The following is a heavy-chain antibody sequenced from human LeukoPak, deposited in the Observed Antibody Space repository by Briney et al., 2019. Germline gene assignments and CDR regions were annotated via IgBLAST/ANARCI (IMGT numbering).Heavy chain of an antibody. D-gene: IGHD3-22*01. V-gene: IGHV3-33*08. CDR1: GFTFSSYA. J-gene: IGHJ4*02. CDR3: ARSWYDSSGYYYPNDLDY. Sequence: GGSLRLSCAASGFTFSSYAMHWVRQAPGKGLEWVAVIWYDGSNKYYADSVKGRFTISRDNSKNTLYLQMNSLRAEDTAVYYCARSWYDSSGYYYPNDLDYWGQGTLVTVSS. CDR2: IWYDGSNK.